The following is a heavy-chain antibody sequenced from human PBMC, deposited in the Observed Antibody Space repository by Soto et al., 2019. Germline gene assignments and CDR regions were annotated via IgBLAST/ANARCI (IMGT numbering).Heavy chain of an antibody. D-gene: IGHD5-12*01. V-gene: IGHV3-53*01. J-gene: IGHJ6*02. Sequence: GGSLRLSCAASGFTVSSNYMSWVRQAPGKGLEWVSVFYSGGSTYYADSVKGRFTISRDNSKNTLYLQMNSLRAEDTAVYYCARGLRYYYYGMDVWGQGTTVTVSS. CDR1: GFTVSSNY. CDR3: ARGLRYYYYGMDV. CDR2: FYSGGST.